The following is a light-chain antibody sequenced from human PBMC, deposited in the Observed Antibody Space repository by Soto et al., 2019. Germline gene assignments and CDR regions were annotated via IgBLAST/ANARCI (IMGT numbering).Light chain of an antibody. CDR2: DVS. V-gene: IGLV2-14*01. CDR1: SSDVGGYNY. J-gene: IGLJ2*01. Sequence: QSVLTQPASVSGSPGQSITISCTGTSSDVGGYNYVSWYQQYPGKAPKLMIYDVSNRPSGVSNRFSGSKSGNTGSLTISGLQAEDEADYYCSSYTSSSTVLFGGGTKLTVL. CDR3: SSYTSSSTVL.